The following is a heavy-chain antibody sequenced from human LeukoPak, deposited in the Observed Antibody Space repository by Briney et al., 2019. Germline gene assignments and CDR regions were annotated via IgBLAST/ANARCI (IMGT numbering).Heavy chain of an antibody. J-gene: IGHJ4*02. CDR2: ISSSSSYI. CDR3: ARDRYDSSGFDY. CDR1: GFTFSSYS. D-gene: IGHD3-22*01. Sequence: GGSLRLSCAASGFTFSSYSTNWVRQAPGKGLEWVSSISSSSSYIYYADSVKGRFTISRDNAKNSLYLQMNSLRAEDTAVYYCARDRYDSSGFDYWGQGTLVTVSS. V-gene: IGHV3-21*01.